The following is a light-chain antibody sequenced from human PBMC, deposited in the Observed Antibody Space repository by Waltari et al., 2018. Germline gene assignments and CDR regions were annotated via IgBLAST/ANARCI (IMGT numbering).Light chain of an antibody. CDR1: QTILYNTNNKNY. Sequence: DIVMTQSPDSLAVSLGERATINCKSRQTILYNTNNKNYLALYQQKPRQPPKLLIYWASTRESGVPDRFSVSGSGTDFTLTISSLQAEDVAVYYCRQYYTTPITFGQGTRLEIK. J-gene: IGKJ5*01. CDR2: WAS. CDR3: RQYYTTPIT. V-gene: IGKV4-1*01.